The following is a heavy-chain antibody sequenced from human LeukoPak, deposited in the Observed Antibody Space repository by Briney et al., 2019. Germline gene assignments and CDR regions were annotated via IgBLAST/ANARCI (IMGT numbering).Heavy chain of an antibody. CDR3: ASARVGAQYDFDY. J-gene: IGHJ4*02. V-gene: IGHV1-2*02. CDR1: GYTFTGYY. CDR2: INPNSGDT. Sequence: GASVKVSCKASGYTFTGYYMHWVRQAPGQGLEWMGWINPNSGDTNYQQKFQGRVTMTRDTSISTAYMELSRLRSDDTAVYYCASARVGAQYDFDYWGQGTLVTVSS. D-gene: IGHD1-26*01.